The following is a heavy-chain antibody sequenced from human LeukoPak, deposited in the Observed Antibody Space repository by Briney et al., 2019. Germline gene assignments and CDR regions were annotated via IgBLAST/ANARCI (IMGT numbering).Heavy chain of an antibody. CDR2: IYSTGNT. CDR1: AFSVSSNH. V-gene: IGHV3-66*01. J-gene: IGHJ4*02. Sequence: GGSLRLSCAASAFSVSSNHMSWVRQAPGKGLEWVSFIYSTGNTYYADSVQGRFTISRDNSKNTLYLQMNSLRAEDTAVYYCARLDEYRSSSSCDYWGQGTLVTVSS. D-gene: IGHD6-6*01. CDR3: ARLDEYRSSSSCDY.